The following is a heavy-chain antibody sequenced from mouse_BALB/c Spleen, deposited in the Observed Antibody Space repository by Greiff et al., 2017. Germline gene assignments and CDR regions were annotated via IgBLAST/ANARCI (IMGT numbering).Heavy chain of an antibody. CDR1: GFTFSSFG. CDR2: ISSGSSTI. D-gene: IGHD2-4*01. Sequence: EVKFVESGGGLVQPGGSRKLSCAASGFTFSSFGMHWVRQAPEKGLEWVAYISSGSSTIYYADTVKGRFTISRDNPKNTLFLQMTSLRSEDTAMYYCARGTMITTGAMDYWGQGTSVTVSS. CDR3: ARGTMITTGAMDY. V-gene: IGHV5-17*02. J-gene: IGHJ4*01.